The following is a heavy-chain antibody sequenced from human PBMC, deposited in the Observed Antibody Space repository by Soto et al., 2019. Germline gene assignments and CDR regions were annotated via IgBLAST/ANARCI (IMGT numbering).Heavy chain of an antibody. V-gene: IGHV1-69*13. Sequence: SVKVSCKVSGGTFSSYAISWVRQAPGQGLEWMGGIIPIFGTANYAQKFQGRVTITADESTSTACMELSSLRSEDTAVYYCAGVTRGITGTTLDYWGQGTLVTVSS. D-gene: IGHD1-7*01. CDR3: AGVTRGITGTTLDY. J-gene: IGHJ4*02. CDR1: GGTFSSYA. CDR2: IIPIFGTA.